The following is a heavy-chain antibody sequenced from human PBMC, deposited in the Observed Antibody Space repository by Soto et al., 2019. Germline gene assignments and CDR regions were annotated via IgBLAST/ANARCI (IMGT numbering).Heavy chain of an antibody. V-gene: IGHV3-30*18. Sequence: PGGSLRLSCAACGFTFNSYGMHWVRQAPGKGLEWVAVISYDGSNKYYADSVKGRFTISRDNSKNTLYLQMNSLRAEDTAVYYCANHPDNYYGSGSGLDYWGQGTLVTVSS. CDR1: GFTFNSYG. J-gene: IGHJ4*02. CDR2: ISYDGSNK. D-gene: IGHD3-10*01. CDR3: ANHPDNYYGSGSGLDY.